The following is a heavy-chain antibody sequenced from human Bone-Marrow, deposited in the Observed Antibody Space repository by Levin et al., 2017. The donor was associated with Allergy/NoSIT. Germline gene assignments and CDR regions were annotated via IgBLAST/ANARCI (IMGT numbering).Heavy chain of an antibody. CDR3: TSYSQPRDHFYGMEV. CDR1: GDSISTNTYY. J-gene: IGHJ6*02. D-gene: IGHD6-13*01. CDR2: IDHSGST. V-gene: IGHV4-39*06. Sequence: GSLRLSCTVSGDSISTNTYYWAWIRQPPGKGLEWIATIDHSGSTYYNPSLTSRVTLSVDTSKNQFPLKLSPVTAADTAVYYCTSYSQPRDHFYGMEVWGQGTAVTVSS.